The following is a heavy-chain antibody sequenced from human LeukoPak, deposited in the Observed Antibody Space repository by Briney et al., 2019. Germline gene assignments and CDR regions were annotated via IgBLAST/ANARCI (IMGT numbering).Heavy chain of an antibody. CDR1: GGSVSGYY. Sequence: SETLSLTCVVSGGSVSGYYWGWIRQPPGRGLEWIGYVYYSGSTNYNPSFKSRITISVDTSRNQFSLQLSSVTAADTAVYYCARRGDGGRSLDYWGQGTLVTVSS. J-gene: IGHJ4*02. V-gene: IGHV4-59*02. CDR2: VYYSGST. D-gene: IGHD4-23*01. CDR3: ARRGDGGRSLDY.